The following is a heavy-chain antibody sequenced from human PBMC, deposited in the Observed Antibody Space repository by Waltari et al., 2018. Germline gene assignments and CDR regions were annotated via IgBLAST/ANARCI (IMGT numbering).Heavy chain of an antibody. CDR3: ARMARKTYSSPVAGRDYYYGMDV. CDR2: INSDGSDT. D-gene: IGHD6-13*01. J-gene: IGHJ6*02. V-gene: IGHV3-74*01. CDR1: GFTFSRYW. Sequence: EEQLVESGGGLIQPGESLRVSCAVSGFTFSRYWMNWVRQGPGTGLVWVERINSDGSDTSYADSVKGRFTISRDNAKNTVYLQMKSLRVEDTAVYYCARMARKTYSSPVAGRDYYYGMDVWGLGTTVTVSS.